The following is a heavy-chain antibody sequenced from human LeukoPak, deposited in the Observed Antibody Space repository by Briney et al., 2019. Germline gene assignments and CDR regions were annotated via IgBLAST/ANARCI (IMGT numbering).Heavy chain of an antibody. CDR1: GGTFSSYA. V-gene: IGHV1-69*05. Sequence: SVKVSCKASGGTFSSYAISWVRQAPGQGLEWMGGIIPIFGTANYAQKFQGRVTITTDESTSTAYMELSSLRSEDTAVYYCARASNYRRYRPDYYYYMDVWGKGTTVTVSS. CDR2: IIPIFGTA. D-gene: IGHD4-11*01. CDR3: ARASNYRRYRPDYYYYMDV. J-gene: IGHJ6*03.